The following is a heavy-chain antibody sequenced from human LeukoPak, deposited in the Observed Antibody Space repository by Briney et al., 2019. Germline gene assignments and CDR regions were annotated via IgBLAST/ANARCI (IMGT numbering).Heavy chain of an antibody. CDR3: ARGGLRGYSGYDRDFDY. Sequence: GGSLRLSCAASGFTFSSYEMNWVRQAPGKGLEWVSYISSSGSTIYYADSVKGRFTISRDNAKNSLYLQMNSLRAEDTAVYYCARGGLRGYSGYDRDFDYWGQGTLVTVSS. V-gene: IGHV3-48*03. CDR2: ISSSGSTI. D-gene: IGHD5-12*01. CDR1: GFTFSSYE. J-gene: IGHJ4*02.